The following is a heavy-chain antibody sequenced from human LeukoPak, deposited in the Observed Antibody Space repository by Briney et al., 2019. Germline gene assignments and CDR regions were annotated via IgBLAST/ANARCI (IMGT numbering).Heavy chain of an antibody. CDR2: INSDDSII. CDR3: ARAGNYRFDY. CDR1: GFTFSSYA. V-gene: IGHV3-74*01. Sequence: QPGGSLRLSCAASGFTFSSYAMSWVRQAPGEGLVWVSRINSDDSIINYADSVKGRFTISRDNAKNTLYLQMNSLRAEDTAVYYCARAGNYRFDYWGQGTLVTVSS. D-gene: IGHD1-7*01. J-gene: IGHJ4*02.